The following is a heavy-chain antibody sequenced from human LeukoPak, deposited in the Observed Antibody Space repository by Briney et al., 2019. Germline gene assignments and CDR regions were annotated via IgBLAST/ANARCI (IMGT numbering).Heavy chain of an antibody. V-gene: IGHV4-59*12. CDR3: ARERETPYYYDSSGYPPLDAFDI. D-gene: IGHD3-22*01. J-gene: IGHJ3*02. Sequence: SETLSLTCTVSGGSISSYYWSWIRQPPGKGLEWIGYIYYSGSTNYNPSLKSRVTISVDTSKNQFSLKLSSVTAADTAVYYCARERETPYYYDSSGYPPLDAFDIWGQGTMVTVSS. CDR2: IYYSGST. CDR1: GGSISSYY.